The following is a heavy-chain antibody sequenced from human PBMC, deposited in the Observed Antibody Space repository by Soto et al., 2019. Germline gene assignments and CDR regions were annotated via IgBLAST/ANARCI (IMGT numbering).Heavy chain of an antibody. J-gene: IGHJ4*02. CDR2: ISAHNGNT. D-gene: IGHD2-15*01. V-gene: IGHV1-18*01. CDR1: GYTFTSYG. CDR3: ARADYCSGGSCYPGATDY. Sequence: QVQLVQSGAEVKKPGASVKVSCKASGYTFTSYGINWLRQAPGQGLEWVGWISAHNGNTKYAQNLQGRVTMTTDTSTSTADMEMGSLRSDDTAVYYCARADYCSGGSCYPGATDYWGQGTLVTVSS.